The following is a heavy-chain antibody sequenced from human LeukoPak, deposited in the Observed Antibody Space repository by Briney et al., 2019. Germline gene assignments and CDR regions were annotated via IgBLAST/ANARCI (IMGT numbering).Heavy chain of an antibody. CDR3: TTDTPMYYYGSGSSTRFDH. J-gene: IGHJ5*02. CDR1: GFTFSNAW. Sequence: GGSLRLSCAASGFTFSNAWMSWVRQAPGEGLEWVGRIKSKTDGGTTDYAAPVKGRFTISRDDSKNTLYLQMNSLKTEDPAVYYCTTDTPMYYYGSGSSTRFDHWGQGTLVTVSS. V-gene: IGHV3-15*01. CDR2: IKSKTDGGTT. D-gene: IGHD3-10*01.